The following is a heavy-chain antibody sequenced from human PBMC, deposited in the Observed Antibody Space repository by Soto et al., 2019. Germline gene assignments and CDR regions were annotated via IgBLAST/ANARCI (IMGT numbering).Heavy chain of an antibody. CDR2: ISGRGGYT. CDR1: GFTFSSYA. J-gene: IGHJ4*02. D-gene: IGHD3-22*01. CDR3: AKRLYYDDSGDYCFDY. V-gene: IGHV3-23*01. Sequence: EVQLLESGGGLVQPGGSLRLSCAVSGFTFSSYAVSWVRQAPGKGLEWVSGISGRGGYTYYADSVKGRFTISRDNSKNTLYLQMNGLRVEDTAIYYCAKRLYYDDSGDYCFDYWGQGTLVTVSS.